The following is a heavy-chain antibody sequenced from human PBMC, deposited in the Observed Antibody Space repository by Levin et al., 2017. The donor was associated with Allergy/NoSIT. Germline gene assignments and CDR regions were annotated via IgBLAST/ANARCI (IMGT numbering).Heavy chain of an antibody. J-gene: IGHJ3*02. V-gene: IGHV4-34*01. CDR1: GGSFGGVY. D-gene: IGHD4-17*01. CDR3: AVFSLRYGVFDI. Sequence: PSETLSLTCDVYGGSFGGVYWSWLRQPPGKGLEWIGEISHRGSTTYNPSLKSRVTISLETSRNQFSVKLKSVTAADTAVYYCAVFSLRYGVFDIRGQGTMVTVSS. CDR2: ISHRGST.